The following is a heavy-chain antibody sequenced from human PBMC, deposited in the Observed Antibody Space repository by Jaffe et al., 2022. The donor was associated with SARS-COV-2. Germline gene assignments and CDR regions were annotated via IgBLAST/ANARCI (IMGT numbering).Heavy chain of an antibody. CDR2: INTNNGEA. J-gene: IGHJ3*01. CDR1: AYSFTNYA. Sequence: QVQLVQSESVVMLPGASVLISCKASAYSFTNYAVSWLRQAPGQGLHWMGWINTNNGEATYAQGFTGWCVFSWDESVTTAYLQFHDIKPEDTAIYYCATPKSRAFDWSSLDVFDVWGQGTMVTVSS. D-gene: IGHD3-9*01. V-gene: IGHV7-4-1*01. CDR3: ATPKSRAFDWSSLDVFDV.